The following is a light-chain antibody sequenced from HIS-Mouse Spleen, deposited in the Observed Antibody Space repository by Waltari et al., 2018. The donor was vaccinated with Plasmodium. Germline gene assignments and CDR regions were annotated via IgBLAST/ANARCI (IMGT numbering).Light chain of an antibody. Sequence: SYELTQPPSVSVSPGQTARITCPGDALPKQYAYWYQQKPGQAPVLAIYKDSERPSGIPERFSGSSSGTTVTLTISGVQAEDEADYYCQSADSSGTPNWVFGGGTKLTVL. V-gene: IGLV3-25*03. J-gene: IGLJ3*02. CDR2: KDS. CDR1: ALPKQY. CDR3: QSADSSGTPNWV.